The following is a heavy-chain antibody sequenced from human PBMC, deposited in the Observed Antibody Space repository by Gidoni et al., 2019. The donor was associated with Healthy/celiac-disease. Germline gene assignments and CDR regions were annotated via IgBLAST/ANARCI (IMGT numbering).Heavy chain of an antibody. CDR1: GYSFTSYW. V-gene: IGHV5-51*03. D-gene: IGHD5-18*01. CDR2: IYPGDADT. Sequence: VQLVQYGAEVKKPVDSLHISCKGSGYSFTSYWIGWVRQMPGKGLEWMGIIYPGDADTRYSPSCQGQGNISADKSISTAYLQWSSLKASDTAMYYCASGGYSYGYYYWGQGTMVTVSS. J-gene: IGHJ4*02. CDR3: ASGGYSYGYYY.